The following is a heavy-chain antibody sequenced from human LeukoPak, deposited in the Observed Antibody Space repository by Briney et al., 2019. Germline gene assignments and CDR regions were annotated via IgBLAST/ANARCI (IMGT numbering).Heavy chain of an antibody. Sequence: SETLSLTCTVSGGSISISRHYWAWIRQPPGKGLDWIGTIHYTGTIYYNPSLRSRVSISVDRSTNQFSLRVSPVTAADTAVYYCARYGNSAVYWGQGTLVTVSS. V-gene: IGHV4-39*07. J-gene: IGHJ4*02. CDR2: IHYTGTI. D-gene: IGHD4-23*01. CDR3: ARYGNSAVY. CDR1: GGSISISRHY.